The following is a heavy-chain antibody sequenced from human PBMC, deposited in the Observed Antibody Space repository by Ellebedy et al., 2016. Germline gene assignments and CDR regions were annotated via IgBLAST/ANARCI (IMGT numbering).Heavy chain of an antibody. CDR1: GFTFSSYS. J-gene: IGHJ4*02. V-gene: IGHV3-21*01. Sequence: GESLKISCAASGFTFSSYSMNWVRQAPGKGLEWVSSISSSSSYIYYADSVKGRFTISRDNAKNSLFLQMNSLRAEDTALYFCARDVLMTTVTTGGFDYWGQGTLVTVSS. CDR3: ARDVLMTTVTTGGFDY. D-gene: IGHD4-11*01. CDR2: ISSSSSYI.